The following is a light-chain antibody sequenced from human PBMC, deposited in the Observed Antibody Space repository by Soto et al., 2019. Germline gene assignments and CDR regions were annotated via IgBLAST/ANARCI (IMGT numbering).Light chain of an antibody. J-gene: IGKJ4*01. V-gene: IGKV1-27*01. CDR2: AAS. CDR1: QGMSNY. CDR3: QKYNSAPPLT. Sequence: IQMTQSPSSLSASVGDRVTITCRASQGMSNYLAWYQQKPGKVPKLLIYAASTLQSGVPSRFSGSGSGTDFTLTISSLQPEDVATYYCQKYNSAPPLTFGGGTKVEIK.